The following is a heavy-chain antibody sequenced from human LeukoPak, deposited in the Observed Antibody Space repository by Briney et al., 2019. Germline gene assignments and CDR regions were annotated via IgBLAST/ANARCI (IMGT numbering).Heavy chain of an antibody. CDR1: GFTFSDYY. V-gene: IGHV3-11*04. Sequence: GGSLRLSCAASGFTFSDYYMSRIRKAPGKGLEWVSYISSSGSTIYYADSVKGRFTISRDNAKNSLYLQMNSLRAEDTAVYYCARGPGIVVVVAGPGAFDIWGQGTMVTVSS. CDR2: ISSSGSTI. J-gene: IGHJ3*02. D-gene: IGHD2-15*01. CDR3: ARGPGIVVVVAGPGAFDI.